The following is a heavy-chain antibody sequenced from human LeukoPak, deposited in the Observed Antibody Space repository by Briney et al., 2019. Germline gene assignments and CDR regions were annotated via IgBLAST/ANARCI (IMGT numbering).Heavy chain of an antibody. J-gene: IGHJ5*02. V-gene: IGHV4-34*01. CDR3: ARGTPKYFDWLSNWFDP. CDR2: INHSGST. D-gene: IGHD3-9*01. CDR1: GGSFSGYY. Sequence: SETLSLTCAVYGGSFSGYYWSWIRQPPGKGLEWIGEINHSGSTNYNPSLKSRVTISVDTSKNQFSPKLSSVTAADTAVYYCARGTPKYFDWLSNWFDPWGQGTLVTVSS.